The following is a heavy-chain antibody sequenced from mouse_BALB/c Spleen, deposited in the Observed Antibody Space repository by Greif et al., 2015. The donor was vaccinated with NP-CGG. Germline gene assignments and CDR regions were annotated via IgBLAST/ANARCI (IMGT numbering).Heavy chain of an antibody. Sequence: QVHVKQSGPGLVQPSQSLSITCTVSGFSLTSYGVHWVRQSPGKGLEWLGVIWSGGSTDYNAAFISRLSISKDNSKSQVFFKMNSLQADDTAIYYCARIPHYYGNSNWYFDVWGAGTTVIVSS. D-gene: IGHD1-1*01. V-gene: IGHV2-4-1*01. J-gene: IGHJ1*01. CDR1: GFSLTSYG. CDR2: IWSGGST. CDR3: ARIPHYYGNSNWYFDV.